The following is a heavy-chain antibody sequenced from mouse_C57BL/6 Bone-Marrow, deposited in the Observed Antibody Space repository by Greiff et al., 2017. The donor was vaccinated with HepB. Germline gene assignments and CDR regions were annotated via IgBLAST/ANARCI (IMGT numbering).Heavy chain of an antibody. Sequence: QVQLKESGAELVRPGTSVKVSCKASGYAFTNYLIEWVKQRPGQGLEWIGVINPGSGGTNYNEKFKGKATLTADKSSSTAYMQLSSLTSEDSAVYFCARDGGGNYGVYWGQGTLVTVSA. D-gene: IGHD2-1*01. V-gene: IGHV1-54*01. J-gene: IGHJ3*01. CDR3: ARDGGGNYGVY. CDR1: GYAFTNYL. CDR2: INPGSGGT.